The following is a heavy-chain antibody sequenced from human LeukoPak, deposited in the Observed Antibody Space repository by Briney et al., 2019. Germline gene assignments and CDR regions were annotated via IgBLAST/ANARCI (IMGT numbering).Heavy chain of an antibody. CDR2: ISSGSDTI. V-gene: IGHV3-48*01. CDR1: GFTFNSYT. CDR3: ARGDYSNHFDY. J-gene: IGHJ4*02. Sequence: GGSLRLSCAASGFTFNSYTMNWVRQAPGQGLEWVSFISSGSDTIYYADSVKGRFTISRDNAKNSLYLQMNSLRAEDTAVYYCARGDYSNHFDYWGQGTLVTVSS. D-gene: IGHD4-11*01.